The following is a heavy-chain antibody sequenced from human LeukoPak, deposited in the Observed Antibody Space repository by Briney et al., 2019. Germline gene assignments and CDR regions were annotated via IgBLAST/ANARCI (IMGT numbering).Heavy chain of an antibody. CDR3: ARDKADKPNGAFDI. Sequence: PGRSLRLSCAASGFTFSSYGMHWVRQAPGKGLEWVAVISYDGSNKYYADSVKGRFTISRDNSKNTLYLQMNSLRAEDTAVYYCARDKADKPNGAFDIWGQGTMVTVSS. CDR2: ISYDGSNK. J-gene: IGHJ3*02. D-gene: IGHD2-15*01. V-gene: IGHV3-30*03. CDR1: GFTFSSYG.